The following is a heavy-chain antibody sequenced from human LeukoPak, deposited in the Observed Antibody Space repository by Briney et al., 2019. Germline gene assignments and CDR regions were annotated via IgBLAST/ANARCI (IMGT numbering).Heavy chain of an antibody. CDR1: GYTFTSYG. Sequence: ASVKVSCKASGYTFTSYGISWVRQAPGQGLEWMGWISAYNGNTNYAQKLQGRVTMTTDTSTSTAYMELRSLRSDDTAVYYCARDFWGYCTNGVCYEGLVDYWGQETLVTVSS. V-gene: IGHV1-18*01. J-gene: IGHJ4*02. D-gene: IGHD2-8*01. CDR2: ISAYNGNT. CDR3: ARDFWGYCTNGVCYEGLVDY.